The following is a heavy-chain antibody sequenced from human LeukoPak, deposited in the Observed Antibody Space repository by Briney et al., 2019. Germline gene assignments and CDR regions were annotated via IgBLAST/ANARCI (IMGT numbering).Heavy chain of an antibody. CDR3: AREGMATIHNWFDP. Sequence: EASVKVSFKASGYTFTSYDIDWVRQATGQGLEWMRWMNPNSGNTGYAQKFQGRVTMTRNTSISTAYMELSSLRSEDTAVYYCAREGMATIHNWFDPWGQGTLVTVSS. J-gene: IGHJ5*02. CDR1: GYTFTSYD. CDR2: MNPNSGNT. V-gene: IGHV1-8*01. D-gene: IGHD5-24*01.